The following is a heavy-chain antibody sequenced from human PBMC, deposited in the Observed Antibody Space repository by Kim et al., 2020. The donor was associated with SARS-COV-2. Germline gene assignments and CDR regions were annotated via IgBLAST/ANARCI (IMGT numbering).Heavy chain of an antibody. CDR1: GGSISSYY. J-gene: IGHJ4*02. Sequence: SETLSLTCTVSGGSISSYYWSWIRQPPGKGLEWIGYIYYSGSTNYNPSLKSRVTISVDTSKNQFSLKLSSVTAADTAVYYCARRAVAGRGVFDYWGQGTLVTVSS. V-gene: IGHV4-59*08. CDR3: ARRAVAGRGVFDY. D-gene: IGHD6-19*01. CDR2: IYYSGST.